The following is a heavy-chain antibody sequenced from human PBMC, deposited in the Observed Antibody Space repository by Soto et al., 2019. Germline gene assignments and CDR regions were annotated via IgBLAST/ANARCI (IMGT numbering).Heavy chain of an antibody. Sequence: GGSLRLSCAASGFTFSSYSMNWVRQAPGKGLEWVSYISSSSSTIYYADSVKGRFTISRDNAKNSLYLQMNSLRAEDTAVYYCASLDRDGYYGSGPPFDYWGQGTLVTVSS. D-gene: IGHD3-10*01. CDR2: ISSSSSTI. CDR1: GFTFSSYS. V-gene: IGHV3-48*01. J-gene: IGHJ4*02. CDR3: ASLDRDGYYGSGPPFDY.